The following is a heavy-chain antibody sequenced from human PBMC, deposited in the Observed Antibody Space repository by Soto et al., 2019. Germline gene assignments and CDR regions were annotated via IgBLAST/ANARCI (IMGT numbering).Heavy chain of an antibody. CDR1: GFTFSSYA. Sequence: QVQLVESGGGVVQPGRSLRLSCAASGFTFSSYAMHWVRQAPGKGLEWVAVISYDGSNKYYADSVKGRFTISRDNSKNTLYLQMNSLRAEDTAVYYCARVGQWLEIYSYYGMDVWGQGTTVTVSS. CDR2: ISYDGSNK. V-gene: IGHV3-30-3*01. J-gene: IGHJ6*02. CDR3: ARVGQWLEIYSYYGMDV. D-gene: IGHD6-19*01.